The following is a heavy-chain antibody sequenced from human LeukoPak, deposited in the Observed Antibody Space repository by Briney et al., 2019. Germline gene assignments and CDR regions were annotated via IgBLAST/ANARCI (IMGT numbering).Heavy chain of an antibody. Sequence: GESLKISCKGSGYRFTSYWIGWVRHMPGKGLEWMGIIYPGDSDTTYSPSFQGQVTISVDKSISTAYLQWSSLKASDTAMYYCAIRDYRGSGSPFDYWGQGTLVTVSS. J-gene: IGHJ4*02. V-gene: IGHV5-51*01. D-gene: IGHD3-10*01. CDR2: IYPGDSDT. CDR3: AIRDYRGSGSPFDY. CDR1: GYRFTSYW.